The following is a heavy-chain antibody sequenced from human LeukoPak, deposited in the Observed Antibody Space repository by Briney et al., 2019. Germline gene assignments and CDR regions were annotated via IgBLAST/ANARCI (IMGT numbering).Heavy chain of an antibody. CDR3: ARSSPGAFYPYCSSTSCYSWFDP. CDR1: GGSISSYY. D-gene: IGHD2-2*02. J-gene: IGHJ5*02. V-gene: IGHV4-59*01. Sequence: SETLSLTCTVSGGSISSYYWSWIRQPPGKGLEWIGYIYDSGSTNYNPSLKSRVTISVDTSKNQFSLKLSSVTAADTAVYYCARSSPGAFYPYCSSTSCYSWFDPWGQGTLVTVSS. CDR2: IYDSGST.